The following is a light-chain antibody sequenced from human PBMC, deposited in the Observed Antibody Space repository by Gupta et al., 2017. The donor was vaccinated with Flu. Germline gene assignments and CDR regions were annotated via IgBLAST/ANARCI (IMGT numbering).Light chain of an antibody. Sequence: QLVLTQSPSASASLGASVKLTCTLSSGHSNYAIAWHQQRPERGPRYLLKVNSDGSHTKGDGIPDRFSGSSSGAERYLTISSLQSEDEGDYYCQTWGTGVWIFGGGTKLTVL. CDR1: SGHSNYA. J-gene: IGLJ2*01. CDR2: VNSDGSH. V-gene: IGLV4-69*01. CDR3: QTWGTGVWI.